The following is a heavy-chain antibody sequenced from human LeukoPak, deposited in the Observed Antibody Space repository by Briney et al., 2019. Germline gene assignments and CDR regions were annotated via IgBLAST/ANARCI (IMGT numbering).Heavy chain of an antibody. CDR3: ARDLVWGHSR. CDR2: INWNGGST. Sequence: GGSLRLSRAASGFTFDDYGMSWVRQAPGKGVEWVSGINWNGGSTGYADSVKGRFTISRDNAKNSLYLQMNSLRAEDTAVYYCARDLVWGHSRWGQGTLVTVSS. CDR1: GFTFDDYG. J-gene: IGHJ4*02. D-gene: IGHD7-27*01. V-gene: IGHV3-20*04.